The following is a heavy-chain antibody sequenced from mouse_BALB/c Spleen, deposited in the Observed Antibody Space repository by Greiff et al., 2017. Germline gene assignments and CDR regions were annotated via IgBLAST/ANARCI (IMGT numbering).Heavy chain of an antibody. CDR1: GYTFTSYW. CDR2: IYPGDGDT. CDR3: AYDYDVRYAMDY. D-gene: IGHD2-4*01. J-gene: IGHJ4*01. V-gene: IGHV1-87*01. Sequence: QVTLKESGAELARPGASVKLSCKASGYTFTSYWMQWVKQRPGQGLEWIGAIYPGDGDTRYTQKFKGKATLTADKSSSTAYMQLSSLASEDSAVYYCAYDYDVRYAMDYWGQGTSVTVSS.